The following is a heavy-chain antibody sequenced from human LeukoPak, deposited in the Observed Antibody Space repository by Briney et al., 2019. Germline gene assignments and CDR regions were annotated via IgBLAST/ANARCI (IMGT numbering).Heavy chain of an antibody. CDR1: GYTFTSYG. D-gene: IGHD1-1*01. CDR3: ARDRAGTTWYFDL. V-gene: IGHV1-18*04. Sequence: ASVKVSCKASGYTFTSYGISWVRQAPGQGLEWMGWISAYNGNTNYVQKLRGRVTMTTDTSTSTAYMELRSLRSDDTAVYYCARDRAGTTWYFDLWGRGTLVTVSS. J-gene: IGHJ2*01. CDR2: ISAYNGNT.